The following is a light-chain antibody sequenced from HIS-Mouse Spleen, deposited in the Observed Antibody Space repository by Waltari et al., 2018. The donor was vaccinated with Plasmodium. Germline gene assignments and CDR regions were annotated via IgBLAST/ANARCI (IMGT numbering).Light chain of an antibody. J-gene: IGKJ5*01. CDR3: QQYGSSPIT. CDR2: GAS. V-gene: IGKV3-20*01. CDR1: QSVNSSY. Sequence: EIVLTQSPGTLSLSPGERATLYCRASQSVNSSYLSLYQQKPGQAPRLLIYGASSRATGIPDRFSGSGSGTDFTLTISRLEPEDFAVYYCQQYGSSPITFGQGTRLEIK.